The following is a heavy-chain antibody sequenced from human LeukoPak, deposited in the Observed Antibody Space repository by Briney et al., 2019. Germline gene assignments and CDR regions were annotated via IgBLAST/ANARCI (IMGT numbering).Heavy chain of an antibody. Sequence: PGGSLRLSCAASGFTFSNYWMSWVRQAPGKGLEWVANIKQDRSEKYYVDSVKGRFTISRDNAKNSLYLQMNSLRAEDTAVYYCARAPLYYYDSSGQPFYYWGQGTLVTVSS. V-gene: IGHV3-7*01. J-gene: IGHJ4*02. D-gene: IGHD3-22*01. CDR3: ARAPLYYYDSSGQPFYY. CDR2: IKQDRSEK. CDR1: GFTFSNYW.